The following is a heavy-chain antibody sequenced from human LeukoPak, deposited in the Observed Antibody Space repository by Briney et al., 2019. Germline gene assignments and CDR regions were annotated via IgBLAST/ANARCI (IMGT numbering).Heavy chain of an antibody. CDR2: INPNSGGT. D-gene: IGHD1-26*01. J-gene: IGHJ4*02. V-gene: IGHV1-2*02. CDR3: AKAGFSGSDFDY. CDR1: GYTFTGYY. Sequence: ASVKVSCKASGYTFTGYYMHWVRHAPGQGLEWMGWINPNSGGTNYAQKFQGRVTMTRDTSISTAYMELSRLRAEDTAVYYCAKAGFSGSDFDYWGQGTLVTVSS.